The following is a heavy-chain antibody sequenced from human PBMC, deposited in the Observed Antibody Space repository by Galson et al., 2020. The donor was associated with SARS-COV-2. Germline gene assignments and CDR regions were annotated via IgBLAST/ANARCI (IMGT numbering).Heavy chain of an antibody. J-gene: IGHJ1*01. Sequence: PGGSLRLSCRGSGFTFSNYWMNWVRQAPGQGLEWVANIKQYGSERYYVESVKGRFTISRDNAQNSLYLQMDSLRDDDTAVYFCARGSRLYDFWSGRAEYFQHWGLGTLVTVSS. CDR2: IKQYGSER. D-gene: IGHD3-3*01. CDR3: ARGSRLYDFWSGRAEYFQH. V-gene: IGHV3-7*01. CDR1: GFTFSNYW.